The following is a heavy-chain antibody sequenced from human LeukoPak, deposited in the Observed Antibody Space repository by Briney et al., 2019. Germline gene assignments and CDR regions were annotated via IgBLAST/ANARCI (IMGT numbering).Heavy chain of an antibody. D-gene: IGHD6-19*01. V-gene: IGHV4-34*01. J-gene: IGHJ3*02. CDR3: ARGLSSGWTGDDAFDI. CDR1: GGSFSGYY. CDR2: INHSGST. Sequence: SETLSLTCAVYGGSFSGYYWSWIRQPPGKGLEWIGEINHSGSTNYNPSLKSRVTISVDTSKNQFSLKLSSVTAADTAVYYCARGLSSGWTGDDAFDIWGQGTMVTVSS.